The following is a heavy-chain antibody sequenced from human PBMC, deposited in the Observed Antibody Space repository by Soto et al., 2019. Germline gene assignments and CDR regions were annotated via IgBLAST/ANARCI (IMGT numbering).Heavy chain of an antibody. CDR2: IIPIFGTA. D-gene: IGHD2-15*01. J-gene: IGHJ5*02. CDR3: ARDPKEYRSDGKCKWFDP. CDR1: GGTFSSYA. V-gene: IGHV1-69*13. Sequence: SVKVSCKASGGTFSSYAISWVRQAPGQGLEWMGGIIPIFGTANYAQKFQGRVTITASKNQISLQVRSATAADAAVYYCARDPKEYRSDGKCKWFDPWGQGTLVTVSS.